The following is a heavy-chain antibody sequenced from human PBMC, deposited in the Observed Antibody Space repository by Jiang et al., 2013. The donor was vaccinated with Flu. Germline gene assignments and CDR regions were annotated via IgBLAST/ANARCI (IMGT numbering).Heavy chain of an antibody. CDR2: ISYDGSNK. V-gene: IGHV3-30*18. D-gene: IGHD3-10*01. Sequence: KGLEWVAVISYDGSNKYYADSVKGRFTISRDNSKNTLYLQMNSLRAEDTAVYYCAKPISPPITMPWWYWGQGTLVTVSS. J-gene: IGHJ4*02. CDR3: AKPISPPITMPWWY.